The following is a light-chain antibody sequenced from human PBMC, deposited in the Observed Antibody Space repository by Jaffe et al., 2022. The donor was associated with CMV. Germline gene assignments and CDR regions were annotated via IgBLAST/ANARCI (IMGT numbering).Light chain of an antibody. V-gene: IGLV1-44*01. Sequence: QSVLTQPPSAAGTPGQRVTISCSGSSSNIRSNTFNWYQQLPGTAPKLLIYSNNQRPSGVPDRFSGSKSGTSASLDISGLQSEDEADYYCAAWDASLNGPVFGGGTKLTVL. CDR1: SSNIRSNT. CDR2: SNN. CDR3: AAWDASLNGPV. J-gene: IGLJ3*02.